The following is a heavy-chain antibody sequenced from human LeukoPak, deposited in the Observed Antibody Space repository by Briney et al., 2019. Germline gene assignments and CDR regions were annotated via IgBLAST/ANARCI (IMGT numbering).Heavy chain of an antibody. J-gene: IGHJ4*02. D-gene: IGHD2-2*01. V-gene: IGHV3-64*01. Sequence: GGSLRLSCAASGFTFSSYAMHWVRQAPGKGLEYVSAISSNGGSTYYANSVKGRFTISRDNSKNTLYLQMGSLRAEDTAVYYCARARPAHSLDYWGQGTLVTVSS. CDR3: ARARPAHSLDY. CDR1: GFTFSSYA. CDR2: ISSNGGST.